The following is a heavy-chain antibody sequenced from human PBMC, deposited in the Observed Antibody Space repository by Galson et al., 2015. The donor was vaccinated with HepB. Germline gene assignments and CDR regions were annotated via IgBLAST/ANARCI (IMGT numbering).Heavy chain of an antibody. CDR3: ARDNSPLGYYYGMDV. V-gene: IGHV3-33*08. J-gene: IGHJ6*02. CDR2: IYYDESKK. Sequence: SLRLSCAASGFTFSSYGMHWVRQAPGKGLEWVAVIYYDESKKYYADSVKGRFTISRDNSKNTLYLQMNSLRVEDTAVYYCARDNSPLGYYYGMDVWGQGTTVSVSS. D-gene: IGHD3-22*01. CDR1: GFTFSSYG.